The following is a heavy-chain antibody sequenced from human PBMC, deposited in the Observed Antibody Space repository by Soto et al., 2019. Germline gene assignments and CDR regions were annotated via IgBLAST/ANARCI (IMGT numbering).Heavy chain of an antibody. CDR3: TRNGDYVWGMDV. Sequence: EVQLVESGGGLVQPGGSLKLSCAASEFTFSDSGMHWVRQASGKGLEWVGRIRTKANSYATDYAASVKGRFTISRDDSKNTTYLQMNSLITEDTAVYYCTRNGDYVWGMDVWGQGTTVTVSS. V-gene: IGHV3-73*02. J-gene: IGHJ6*02. CDR1: EFTFSDSG. CDR2: IRTKANSYAT. D-gene: IGHD4-17*01.